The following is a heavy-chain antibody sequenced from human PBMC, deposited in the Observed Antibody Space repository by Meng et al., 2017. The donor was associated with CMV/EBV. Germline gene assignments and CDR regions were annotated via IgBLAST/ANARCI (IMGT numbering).Heavy chain of an antibody. CDR1: GYTFTSYY. J-gene: IGHJ5*02. V-gene: IGHV1-46*01. D-gene: IGHD6-6*01. CDR3: AREEGIAARSDWFDP. CDR2: INPSGGST. Sequence: VEVVRYGADVKKPGASVKVSCKASGYTFTSYYMHWVRQAPGQGLEWMGIINPSGGSTSYAQKFQGRVTMTRDTSTSTVYMELSSLRSEDTAVYYCAREEGIAARSDWFDPWGQGTLVTVSS.